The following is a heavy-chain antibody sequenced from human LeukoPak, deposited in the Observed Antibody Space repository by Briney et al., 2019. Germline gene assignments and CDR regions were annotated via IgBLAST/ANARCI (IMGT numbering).Heavy chain of an antibody. J-gene: IGHJ3*02. V-gene: IGHV4-39*01. CDR1: GGSISSSSYY. CDR3: ARLLFYYGSGSYFDI. Sequence: SETLSLTCTVSGGSISSSSYYWGWIRQPPGKGLEWIGSIYYSGSTYYNPSLKSRVTISVDTSKNQFSLKLSSVTAADTAVYYCARLLFYYGSGSYFDIWGQGSMVTVSS. D-gene: IGHD3-10*01. CDR2: IYYSGST.